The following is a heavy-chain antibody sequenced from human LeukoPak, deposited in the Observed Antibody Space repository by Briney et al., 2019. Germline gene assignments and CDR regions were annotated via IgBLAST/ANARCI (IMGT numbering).Heavy chain of an antibody. CDR2: ISADNANR. Sequence: GESLKISCKGSGYTFTNYGISWVRQAPGQGLEWMGWISADNANRKYAQKFQGRVSMTTDISTSTAYMDLRSLRSDDTAVYYCARDEPYSSGWYYFDYWGQGTLVTVSS. D-gene: IGHD6-19*01. CDR1: GYTFTNYG. J-gene: IGHJ4*02. V-gene: IGHV1-18*01. CDR3: ARDEPYSSGWYYFDY.